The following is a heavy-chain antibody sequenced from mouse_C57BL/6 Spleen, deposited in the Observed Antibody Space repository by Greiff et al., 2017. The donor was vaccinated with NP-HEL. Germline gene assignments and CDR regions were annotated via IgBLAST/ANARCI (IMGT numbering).Heavy chain of an antibody. J-gene: IGHJ2*01. CDR3: ASGGVFTTDYFDD. V-gene: IGHV1-52*01. CDR2: IDPSDSET. Sequence: QVQLQQPGAELVRPGSSVKLSCKASGYTFTSYWMHWVKQRPIQGLEWIGNIDPSDSETHYNQKFKDKATLTVDKSSSTAYMQLSSLTSEDSAVYYCASGGVFTTDYFDDWGQGTTLTVSS. D-gene: IGHD1-1*01. CDR1: GYTFTSYW.